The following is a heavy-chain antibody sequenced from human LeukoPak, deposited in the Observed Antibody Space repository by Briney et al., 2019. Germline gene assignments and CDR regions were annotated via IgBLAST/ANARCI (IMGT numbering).Heavy chain of an antibody. CDR2: INPNSGGT. CDR3: ARGRRGNSGSYGY. CDR1: GYTFTGYY. D-gene: IGHD1-26*01. J-gene: IGHJ4*02. V-gene: IGHV1-2*02. Sequence: ASVKVSCKASGYTFTGYYMHWVRQAPGQGLEWMGWINPNSGGTNYAQKFQGKVTMTRDTSISTAYMELSRLRSDDTAVYYCARGRRGNSGSYGYWGQGTLVTVSS.